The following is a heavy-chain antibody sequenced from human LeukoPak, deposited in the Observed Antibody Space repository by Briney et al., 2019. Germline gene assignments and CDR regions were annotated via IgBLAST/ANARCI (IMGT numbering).Heavy chain of an antibody. CDR1: GGSISSYY. D-gene: IGHD2-2*01. CDR2: IYYSGST. Sequence: SETLSLTCIVSGGSISSYYWSWIRQPPGKGLEWIGYIYYSGSTNYNPSLKSRVTISVDTSKNQFSLKLSSVTAADTAVYYCASVVPAAALYFDYWGQGTLVTVSS. J-gene: IGHJ4*02. CDR3: ASVVPAAALYFDY. V-gene: IGHV4-59*01.